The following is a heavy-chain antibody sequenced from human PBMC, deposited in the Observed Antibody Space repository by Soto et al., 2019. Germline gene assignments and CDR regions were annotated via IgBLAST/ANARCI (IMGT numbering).Heavy chain of an antibody. CDR3: ARETVYNYGQLVWYFDL. D-gene: IGHD5-18*01. J-gene: IGHJ2*01. CDR2: INHSGST. V-gene: IGHV4-34*01. Sequence: QVQLQQWGAGLLKPSETLSLTCAVYGGSFSGYYWSWIRQPPGKGLEWIGEINHSGSTNYNPSLKRRVTISVDTSKTQFSLKLSSVTAADTAVYYCARETVYNYGQLVWYFDLWGRGTLVTVSS. CDR1: GGSFSGYY.